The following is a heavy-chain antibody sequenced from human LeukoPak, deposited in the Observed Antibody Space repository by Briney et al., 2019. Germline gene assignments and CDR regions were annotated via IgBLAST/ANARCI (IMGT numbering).Heavy chain of an antibody. CDR2: IDPTDSYT. CDR1: GYSFTSNW. V-gene: IGHV5-10-1*01. Sequence: RGESLRFSCKGSGYSFTSNWISWVRQMPGKGLEWMGRIDPTDSYTYYTPSFQGHVTISTDKSITTAFLQWSSLRASDTAIYYGARQSRSAWYVFDLWGQGTLVTVSS. J-gene: IGHJ5*02. CDR3: ARQSRSAWYVFDL. D-gene: IGHD6-19*01.